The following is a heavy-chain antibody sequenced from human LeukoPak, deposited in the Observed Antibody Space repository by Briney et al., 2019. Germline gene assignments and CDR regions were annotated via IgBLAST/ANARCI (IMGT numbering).Heavy chain of an antibody. CDR1: GFTFSSYS. J-gene: IGHJ3*02. CDR3: VRAKLVGGALDAFDI. CDR2: ISSSSSYI. Sequence: GGSLRLSCAASGFTFSSYSMNWVRQAPGKGLEWVSSISSSSSYIYYADSVKGRFTISRDNTNNSLYLQMNSLRDEDTAVYYCVRAKLVGGALDAFDIWGQGTMVTVSS. V-gene: IGHV3-21*01. D-gene: IGHD1-26*01.